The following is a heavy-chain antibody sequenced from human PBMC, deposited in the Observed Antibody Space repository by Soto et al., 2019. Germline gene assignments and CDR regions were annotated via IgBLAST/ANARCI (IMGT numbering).Heavy chain of an antibody. J-gene: IGHJ1*01. D-gene: IGHD1-26*01. CDR1: GVSVSRDYQ. CDR2: ISYSGSP. Sequence: NPSETLSFTCTVSGVSVSRDYQWIWIRQPPGKGLEWIGHISYSGSPYYHPSLRSRLSISVDTSKNQFSLKVKSVTAADTAVYYCARAWDFWGQGTLVTVSS. V-gene: IGHV4-30-4*01. CDR3: ARAWDF.